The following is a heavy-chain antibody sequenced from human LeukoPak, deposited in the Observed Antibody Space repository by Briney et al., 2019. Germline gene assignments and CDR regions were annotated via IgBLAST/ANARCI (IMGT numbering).Heavy chain of an antibody. V-gene: IGHV4-34*01. CDR2: INHSGST. J-gene: IGHJ5*02. CDR3: ARGPWYSSSWYPNWFDP. D-gene: IGHD6-13*01. CDR1: GGSFSAYY. Sequence: PSETLSLTCAVYGGSFSAYYWSWIRQPPGKGLEWIGEINHSGSTNYNPSLKSRVAISVDTSKNQFSLKLSSVTAADTAVYYCARGPWYSSSWYPNWFDPWGQGTLVTVSS.